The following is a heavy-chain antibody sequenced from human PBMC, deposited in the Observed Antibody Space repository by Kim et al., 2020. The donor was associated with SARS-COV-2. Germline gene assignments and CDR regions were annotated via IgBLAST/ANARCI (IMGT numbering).Heavy chain of an antibody. CDR3: ARKDCSGGSCAFDP. Sequence: ADSVKGRFTISGDNAKNTRYLQMNSLRGEDTAVYYCARKDCSGGSCAFDPWGQGTLVTVS. V-gene: IGHV3-74*01. J-gene: IGHJ5*02. D-gene: IGHD2-15*01.